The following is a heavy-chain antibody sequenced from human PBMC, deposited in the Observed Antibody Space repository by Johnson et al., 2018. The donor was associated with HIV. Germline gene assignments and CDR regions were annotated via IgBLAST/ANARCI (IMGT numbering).Heavy chain of an antibody. D-gene: IGHD1-14*01. CDR3: ARDQGELRRTHAFDI. J-gene: IGHJ3*02. CDR2: IYSGGST. Sequence: VQLVESGGGLVQSGGSLRLSCGASGFSVSNTYMNWVRQAPGKGLEWVSVIYSGGSTYYADSVRGRFTISRDNSKNTLYLQMSSLRAEDTAVYYCARDQGELRRTHAFDIWGQGTMVTVSS. CDR1: GFSVSNTY. V-gene: IGHV3-66*01.